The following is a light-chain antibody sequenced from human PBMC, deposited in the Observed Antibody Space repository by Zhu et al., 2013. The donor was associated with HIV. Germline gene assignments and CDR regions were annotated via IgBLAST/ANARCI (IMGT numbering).Light chain of an antibody. V-gene: IGKV3-15*01. Sequence: EIVMTQSPATLSVSPGERAALSCRASHSVGTNLAWYQQKPGQAPRLLIFGASTRATGIPARFSGSGSGTEFTLTINRLEPEDFAVYYCQQYGSSPTFGGGTKVEIK. CDR3: QQYGSSPT. CDR2: GAS. J-gene: IGKJ4*01. CDR1: HSVGTN.